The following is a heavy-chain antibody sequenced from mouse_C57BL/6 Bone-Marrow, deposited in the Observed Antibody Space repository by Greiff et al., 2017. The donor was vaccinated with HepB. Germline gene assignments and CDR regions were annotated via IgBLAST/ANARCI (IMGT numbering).Heavy chain of an antibody. D-gene: IGHD1-1*01. Sequence: QVQLQQPGAELVKPGASVKMSCKASGYTLTSYWITWVKQRPGQGLEWIGDIYPGSGSTNYNEKFTSKATLTVDTSSRTAYMQLSSLTSEDSAVYYCARYYGSYWYFDVWGTGTTVTVSS. CDR3: ARYYGSYWYFDV. CDR2: IYPGSGST. CDR1: GYTLTSYW. J-gene: IGHJ1*03. V-gene: IGHV1-55*01.